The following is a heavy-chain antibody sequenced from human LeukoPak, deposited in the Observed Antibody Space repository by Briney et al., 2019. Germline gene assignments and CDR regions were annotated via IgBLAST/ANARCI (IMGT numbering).Heavy chain of an antibody. D-gene: IGHD3-10*01. CDR2: IKQDGSEK. CDR3: ARDKVFWFGVLYSDAFDI. Sequence: GGSLRLPCAASGFTFSSYWMSWVRQAPGKGLEWVANIKQDGSEKYYVDSVKGRFTISRDNAKNSLYLQMNSLRAEDTAVYYCARDKVFWFGVLYSDAFDIWGQGTMVTVSS. J-gene: IGHJ3*02. V-gene: IGHV3-7*01. CDR1: GFTFSSYW.